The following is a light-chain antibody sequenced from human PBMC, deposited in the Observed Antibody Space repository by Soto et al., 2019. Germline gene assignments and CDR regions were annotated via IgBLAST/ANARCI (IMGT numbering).Light chain of an antibody. CDR1: QSITHF. J-gene: IGKJ1*01. Sequence: IQMTQSPSSLSASVRDRVTITCRAGQSITHFLNWYQKKPGKAPEILIYGASTLQSGVPSRFSGGGSGTDFTLTISSLQPEDIATYYCQQSYSFPWTFGQGTKVDIK. CDR2: GAS. CDR3: QQSYSFPWT. V-gene: IGKV1-39*01.